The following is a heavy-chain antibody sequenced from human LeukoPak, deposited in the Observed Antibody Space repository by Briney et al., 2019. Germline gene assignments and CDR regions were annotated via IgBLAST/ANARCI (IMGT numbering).Heavy chain of an antibody. CDR3: SRVRWLQLGDFFDI. CDR2: IIPIFGTA. Sequence: SVKVSCKASVGTFSSYAISWGCQAPGQGLEWMGGIIPIFGTANSAQKFQGRVTLNTEESTSRAYMELSSLRSEDTAVYYCSRVRWLQLGDFFDIWGQATMVTVSA. D-gene: IGHD5-24*01. J-gene: IGHJ3*02. V-gene: IGHV1-69*05. CDR1: VGTFSSYA.